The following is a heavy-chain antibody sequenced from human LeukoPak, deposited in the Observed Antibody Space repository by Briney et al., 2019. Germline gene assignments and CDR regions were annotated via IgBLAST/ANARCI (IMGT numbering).Heavy chain of an antibody. CDR2: IKSKTDGGTT. J-gene: IGHJ4*02. CDR3: AVVRRFGELTFDY. Sequence: GGSLRLSCAASGFTFSNAWMSWVRQAPGKGLEWVGRIKSKTDGGTTDYAAPVKGRFTISRDDSKNTLYLQMNSLRAEDTAVYYCAVVRRFGELTFDYWGQGTLVTVSS. CDR1: GFTFSNAW. D-gene: IGHD3-10*01. V-gene: IGHV3-15*05.